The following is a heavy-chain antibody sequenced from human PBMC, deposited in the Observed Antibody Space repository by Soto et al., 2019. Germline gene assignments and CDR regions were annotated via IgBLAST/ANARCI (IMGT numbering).Heavy chain of an antibody. CDR1: GFTVSSIY. V-gene: IGHV3-53*01. Sequence: EVQLVESGGGLIQPGGSLRLSCAASGFTVSSIYMSWVRQAPGKGLEWVSVIYSGGRTHYADSARGRFSISSDDSKNTVYLQMNNLRAEDTAVYYCAKDFPGGGMDVWGQGTTVTVSS. CDR2: IYSGGRT. J-gene: IGHJ6*02. CDR3: AKDFPGGGMDV. D-gene: IGHD3-16*01.